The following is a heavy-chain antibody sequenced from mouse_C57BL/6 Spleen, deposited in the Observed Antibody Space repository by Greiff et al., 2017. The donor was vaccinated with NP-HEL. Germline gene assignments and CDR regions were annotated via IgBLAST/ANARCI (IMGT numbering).Heavy chain of an antibody. J-gene: IGHJ2*01. D-gene: IGHD2-12*01. CDR1: GYTFTSYW. V-gene: IGHV1-55*01. Sequence: QVQLQQPGAELVKPGASVKMSCKASGYTFTSYWITWVKQRPGQGLEWIGDIYPGSGSTNYNEKFKSKATLTVDTSSSTAYMQLSSLTSEDSAVYYCARTLLRPHYFDYWGQGTTLTVSS. CDR3: ARTLLRPHYFDY. CDR2: IYPGSGST.